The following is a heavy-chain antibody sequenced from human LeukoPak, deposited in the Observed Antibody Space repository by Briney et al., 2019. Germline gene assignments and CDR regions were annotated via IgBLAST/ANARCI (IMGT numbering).Heavy chain of an antibody. CDR1: GFTFSNHA. V-gene: IGHV3-23*01. Sequence: RSGGSLRLSCAASGFTFSNHAMSWVRQAPGKGLQWVSVISGSGRTTEYADSVKGRFTISRDNSKNTLSLQMNSLRVEDTAIHYCAKNVVVKRYFDYWGQGTLITVSS. CDR2: ISGSGRTT. D-gene: IGHD2-15*01. CDR3: AKNVVVKRYFDY. J-gene: IGHJ4*02.